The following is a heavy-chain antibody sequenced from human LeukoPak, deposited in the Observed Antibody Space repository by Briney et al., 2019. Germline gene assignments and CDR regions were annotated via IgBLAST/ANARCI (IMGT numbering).Heavy chain of an antibody. V-gene: IGHV3-43*02. CDR3: AKDTQLYDSSGYYRY. J-gene: IGHJ4*02. CDR2: ISADGGST. CDR1: GFTLDDYA. D-gene: IGHD3-22*01. Sequence: GGSLRLSCAASGFTLDDYAMHWVRQAPGKGLEWVSLISADGGSTYYADSVKGRFTISRDNSKNSLYLQMNSLRTEDTALYYCAKDTQLYDSSGYYRYWGQGTLVTVSS.